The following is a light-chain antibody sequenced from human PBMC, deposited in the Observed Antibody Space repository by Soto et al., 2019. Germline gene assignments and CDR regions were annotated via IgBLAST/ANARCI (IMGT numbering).Light chain of an antibody. CDR3: AAWDDSLTGVV. J-gene: IGLJ2*01. V-gene: IGLV1-44*01. Sequence: QSVLTQPPSASGAPGQGVTISCSGSSSNIGSNTVNWYQQLPGTAPKLLIYNNNLRPSGVPDRFSGSKSGTSASVAISGLQSEDEADYYCAAWDDSLTGVVFGGGTKLTVL. CDR1: SSNIGSNT. CDR2: NNN.